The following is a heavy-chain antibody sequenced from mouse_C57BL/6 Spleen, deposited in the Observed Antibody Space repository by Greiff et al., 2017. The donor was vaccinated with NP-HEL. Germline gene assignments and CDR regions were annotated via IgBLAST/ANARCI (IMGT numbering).Heavy chain of an antibody. J-gene: IGHJ2*01. CDR1: GFNIKDDY. Sequence: EVQLQQSGAELVRPGASVKLSCTASGFNIKDDYMHWVKQRPEQGLEWIGWIDPENGDTEYASKFQGKATITADTSSKTAYLQLSSLTSEDTAVYYCTTFYDYDVDYWGQGTTLTVSS. V-gene: IGHV14-4*01. CDR3: TTFYDYDVDY. CDR2: IDPENGDT. D-gene: IGHD2-4*01.